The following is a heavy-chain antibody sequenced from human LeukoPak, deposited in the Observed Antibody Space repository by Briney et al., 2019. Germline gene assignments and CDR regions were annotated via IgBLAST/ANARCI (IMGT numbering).Heavy chain of an antibody. CDR2: ISSNGGST. J-gene: IGHJ4*02. Sequence: PGGSLRLSCAASGFTFSSYAMHWVRQAPGKGLEYVSAISSNGGSTYYANSVKGRFTISRDDSKNTLYLQMGSLRAEDMAVYYCARGLAAGSSLFAFDSWGQGTLVTVSS. CDR3: ARGLAAGSSLFAFDS. V-gene: IGHV3-64*01. CDR1: GFTFSSYA. D-gene: IGHD6-13*01.